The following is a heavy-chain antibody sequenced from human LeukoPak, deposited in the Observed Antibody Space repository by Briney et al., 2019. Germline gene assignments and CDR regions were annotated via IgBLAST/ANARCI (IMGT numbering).Heavy chain of an antibody. Sequence: SETLSLTCAVYGGSFSGYYWSWIRQPPGKGLEWIGYVYYSGSTNYNPSLKSRVTISVDTSKNQFSLKLSSVTAADTAVYYCAAALYSSEIDYWGQGTLVTVSS. CDR1: GGSFSGYY. CDR3: AAALYSSEIDY. V-gene: IGHV4-59*01. J-gene: IGHJ4*02. D-gene: IGHD6-25*01. CDR2: VYYSGST.